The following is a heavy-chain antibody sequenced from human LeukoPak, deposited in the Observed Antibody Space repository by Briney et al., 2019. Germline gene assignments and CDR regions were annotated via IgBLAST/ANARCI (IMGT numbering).Heavy chain of an antibody. D-gene: IGHD6-13*01. CDR3: ARGGAAAAPNWFDP. CDR2: ISSSSSYI. Sequence: GGSLRLSCAASGYTFSSYSMNWVRQAPGKGLEWVSSISSSSSYIYYADSVKGRFTISRDNAKNSLYLQMNSLRAEDTAVYHCARGGAAAAPNWFDPWGQGTLVTVSS. V-gene: IGHV3-21*01. CDR1: GYTFSSYS. J-gene: IGHJ5*02.